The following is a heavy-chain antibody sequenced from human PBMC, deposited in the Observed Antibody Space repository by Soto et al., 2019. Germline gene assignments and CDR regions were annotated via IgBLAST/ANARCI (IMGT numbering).Heavy chain of an antibody. D-gene: IGHD2-2*01. CDR2: IYYSGST. CDR1: GGSISSYY. V-gene: IGHV4-4*08. CDR3: ARDPCSSTSCYGWYYYYYMDV. Sequence: PSETLSLTCTVSGGSISSYYWSWIRQPPGKGLEWIGYIYYSGSTNYNPSLKSRVTISVDTSKNQFSLKLSSVTAADTAVYYCARDPCSSTSCYGWYYYYYMDVWGKGTTVTVSS. J-gene: IGHJ6*03.